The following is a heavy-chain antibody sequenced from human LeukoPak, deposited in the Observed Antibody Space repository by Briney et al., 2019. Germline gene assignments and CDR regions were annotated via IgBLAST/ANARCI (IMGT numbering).Heavy chain of an antibody. Sequence: PEGSLRLSCAASGFTFSSYDMHWVRQATGKGLEWVSAIGTAGDTYYPGSVKGRFTISRENAKNSLYLQMNSLRAGDTAVYYCTRGKYYYDSSGYYDYWGQGTLVTVSS. J-gene: IGHJ4*02. CDR2: IGTAGDT. D-gene: IGHD3-22*01. CDR1: GFTFSSYD. V-gene: IGHV3-13*01. CDR3: TRGKYYYDSSGYYDY.